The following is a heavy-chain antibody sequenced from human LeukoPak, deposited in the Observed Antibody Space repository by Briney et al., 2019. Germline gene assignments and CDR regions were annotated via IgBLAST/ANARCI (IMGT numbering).Heavy chain of an antibody. CDR1: GGTFSSYA. Sequence: ASVTVSRKASGGTFSSYAFSWVRQPPGQGLEWMGGIIPIFGTANYAQKFQGRVTITTDESTSTAYMELSSLRSEDTAVYYCARTAAAGTLDYWGQGTLVTVSS. D-gene: IGHD6-13*01. CDR3: ARTAAAGTLDY. J-gene: IGHJ4*02. V-gene: IGHV1-69*05. CDR2: IIPIFGTA.